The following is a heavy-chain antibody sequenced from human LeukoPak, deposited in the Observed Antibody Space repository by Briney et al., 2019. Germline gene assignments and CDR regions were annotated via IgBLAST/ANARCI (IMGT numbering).Heavy chain of an antibody. CDR2: ISADSGDT. Sequence: ASVKVSCQASGYLFKSYGIHWVRQAPGQGLEWMGWISADSGDTELAQRFQDRVTLTRDTSTTTMYMELRSLRLDDTAIYYCARDKVGARDLGGRYNSSDPWGQGTLVSVSS. V-gene: IGHV1-18*01. J-gene: IGHJ5*02. CDR3: ARDKVGARDLGGRYNSSDP. D-gene: IGHD3-10*01. CDR1: GYLFKSYG.